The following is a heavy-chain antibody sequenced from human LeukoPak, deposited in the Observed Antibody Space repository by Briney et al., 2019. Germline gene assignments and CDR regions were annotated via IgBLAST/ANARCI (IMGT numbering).Heavy chain of an antibody. CDR1: GFSFSNYW. CDR3: EKGPNSFAS. J-gene: IGHJ4*02. V-gene: IGHV3-74*01. Sequence: GGSLRLSCAASGFSFSNYWMHWVRQAPGKGLVWVTRMNSDGSATYYADSVQGRFTISRDNAKDTLYLQMNSLRAEDTAMYFGEKGPNSFASWGQGTLVTVPS. CDR2: MNSDGSAT.